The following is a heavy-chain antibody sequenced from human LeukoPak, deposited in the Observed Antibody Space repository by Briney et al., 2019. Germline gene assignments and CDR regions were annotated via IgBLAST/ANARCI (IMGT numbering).Heavy chain of an antibody. V-gene: IGHV1-69*13. Sequence: SVKVSRKASGGTFSSYAISWVRQAPGQGLEWMGGIIPIFGTANYAQKFQGRVTITEDESTSTAYMELSSLRSEDTAVYYCASSSYSSSWFMGADYWGQGTLVTVSS. CDR2: IIPIFGTA. CDR3: ASSSYSSSWFMGADY. CDR1: GGTFSSYA. J-gene: IGHJ4*02. D-gene: IGHD6-13*01.